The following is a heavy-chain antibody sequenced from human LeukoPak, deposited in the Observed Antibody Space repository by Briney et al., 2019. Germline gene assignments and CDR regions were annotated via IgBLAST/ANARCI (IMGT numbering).Heavy chain of an antibody. D-gene: IGHD3-9*01. V-gene: IGHV3-30*03. CDR2: ISHDLTYQ. CDR1: GFILTAYG. CDR3: ARDVDNYFDY. J-gene: IGHJ4*02. Sequence: AGGSLRLSCAASGFILTAYGMHWVRQALGKGLEWVAVISHDLTYQAYADSVKGRFTISRDDSKNTLYVQMNSLRTEDTAFYYCARDVDNYFDYWGLGTLVTVSS.